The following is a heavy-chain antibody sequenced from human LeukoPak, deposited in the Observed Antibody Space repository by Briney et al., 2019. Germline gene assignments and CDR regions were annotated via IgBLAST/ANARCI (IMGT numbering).Heavy chain of an antibody. CDR3: ARGSRTTRTPVAFDI. D-gene: IGHD1-7*01. CDR1: GGSISSYF. J-gene: IGHJ3*02. Sequence: SETLSLTCTVSGGSISSYFWSWIRQPPGKGLEWIGYIYYSGTTNYNPSLKSRVTISVDTSKNQFSLKLSSVTAADTAVYYCARGSRTTRTPVAFDIWGQGTMVTVSS. V-gene: IGHV4-59*12. CDR2: IYYSGTT.